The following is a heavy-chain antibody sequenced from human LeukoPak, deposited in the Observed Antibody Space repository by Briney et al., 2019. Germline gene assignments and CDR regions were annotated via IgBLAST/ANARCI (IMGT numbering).Heavy chain of an antibody. D-gene: IGHD3-10*01. CDR1: GYTFTSYG. Sequence: ASVKVSCKASGYTFTSYGISWVRPAPGQGLEWMGWISAYNGNTNYAQKLQGRVTMTTDTSTSTAYMELRSLRSDDTAVYYCARDQFLWFGELPSPPFDYWGQGTLVTVSS. CDR2: ISAYNGNT. CDR3: ARDQFLWFGELPSPPFDY. V-gene: IGHV1-18*01. J-gene: IGHJ4*02.